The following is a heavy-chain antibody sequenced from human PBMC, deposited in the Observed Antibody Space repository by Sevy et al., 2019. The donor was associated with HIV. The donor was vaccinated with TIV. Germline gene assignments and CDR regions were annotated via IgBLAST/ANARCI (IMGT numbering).Heavy chain of an antibody. CDR1: GYTFTTYY. V-gene: IGHV1-46*01. J-gene: IGHJ4*02. CDR3: ARDLTVTRNPPLYYFDY. D-gene: IGHD4-17*01. CDR2: INPSGGST. Sequence: ASVKVSCKASGYTFTTYYMHWVRQAPGQELEWMGIINPSGGSTSSAQKFQGRVTMTRDTSTSTVYMELSSLRSEDTAMYYCARDLTVTRNPPLYYFDYWGQGTLVTVSS.